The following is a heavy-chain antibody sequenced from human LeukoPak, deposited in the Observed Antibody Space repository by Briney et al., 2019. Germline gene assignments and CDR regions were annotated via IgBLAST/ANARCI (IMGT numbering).Heavy chain of an antibody. Sequence: SETLSLTCTVSGGSISSYYWSWIRQPPGKGLEWIGYIYYGGSTNYNPSLKSRVTISVDTSKNQFSLKLSSVTAADTAVYYCARDNYSRAFDIWGQGTMVTVSS. CDR3: ARDNYSRAFDI. V-gene: IGHV4-59*01. CDR1: GGSISSYY. J-gene: IGHJ3*02. D-gene: IGHD1-7*01. CDR2: IYYGGST.